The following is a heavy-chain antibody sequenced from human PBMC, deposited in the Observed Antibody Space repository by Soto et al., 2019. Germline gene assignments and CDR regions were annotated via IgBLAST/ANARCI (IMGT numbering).Heavy chain of an antibody. D-gene: IGHD3-22*01. J-gene: IGHJ4*02. CDR1: GGTFSNYA. V-gene: IGHV1-69*14. CDR3: ARGPDYDGYFDD. Sequence: QVRPVQSGAEVKKPGSSVKVSCKASGGTFSNYAISWVRQAPGQGLEWMGVIILPFGTPNYAQRCQGRVTITADKPMTTVYMEVSGLRSEDTAVYYCARGPDYDGYFDDWGRGTLVTVSS. CDR2: IILPFGTP.